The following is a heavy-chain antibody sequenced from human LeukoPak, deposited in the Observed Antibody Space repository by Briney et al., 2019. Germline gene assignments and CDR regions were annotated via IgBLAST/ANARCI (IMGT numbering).Heavy chain of an antibody. CDR3: ASGTTVVTPNAFDI. Sequence: SETLSLTCAIYGGSFNTYYWSWIRQPPGKGLEWIGSIYHSGSTYYNPSLKSRVTISVDTSKNQFSLKLSSVTAADTAVYYCASGTTVVTPNAFDIWGQGTMVTVSS. D-gene: IGHD4-23*01. CDR1: GGSFNTYY. V-gene: IGHV4-34*01. CDR2: IYHSGST. J-gene: IGHJ3*02.